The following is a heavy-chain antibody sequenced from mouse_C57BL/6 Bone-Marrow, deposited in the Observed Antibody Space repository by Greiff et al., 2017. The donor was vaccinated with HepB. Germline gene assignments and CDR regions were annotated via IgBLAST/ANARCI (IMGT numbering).Heavy chain of an antibody. J-gene: IGHJ4*01. D-gene: IGHD3-2*02. CDR2: IYPGSGST. CDR1: GYTFTSYW. V-gene: IGHV1-55*01. CDR3: ARKGSSGFYAMDY. Sequence: QVQLQQPGAELVKPGASVKMSCKASGYTFTSYWITWVKQRPGQGLEWIGDIYPGSGSTNYNEKFKSKATLTVDTSSSTAYMQLSSLTSEDSAVYYCARKGSSGFYAMDYWGQGTSVTVAS.